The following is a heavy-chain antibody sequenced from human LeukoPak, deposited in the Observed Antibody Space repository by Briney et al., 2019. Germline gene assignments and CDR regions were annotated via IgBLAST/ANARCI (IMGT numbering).Heavy chain of an antibody. Sequence: PSETLSLTCAVYGGSFSGYYWSWIRQAPGKGLEWIGEINHSGSTNYNPSLKSRVTISVDTSKNQFSLKLSSVTAADTAVYYCARVGGHDYGDLKLNFDYWGQGTLVTVSS. D-gene: IGHD4-17*01. CDR2: INHSGST. CDR3: ARVGGHDYGDLKLNFDY. J-gene: IGHJ4*02. V-gene: IGHV4-34*01. CDR1: GGSFSGYY.